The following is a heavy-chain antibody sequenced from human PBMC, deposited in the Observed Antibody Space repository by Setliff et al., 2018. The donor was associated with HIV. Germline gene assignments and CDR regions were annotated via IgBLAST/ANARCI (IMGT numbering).Heavy chain of an antibody. CDR3: ARDLLAVANTYYYYYMDV. D-gene: IGHD6-19*01. J-gene: IGHJ6*03. CDR1: AHTFTGYY. V-gene: IGHV1-2*02. CDR2: INPNNGGT. Sequence: ASVKVSCKASAHTFTGYYVHWVRQAPGQGLEWMGWINPNNGGTNYAQKFQGRVTMTRDTSISTAYMELSRLRSDDTAVYYCARDLLAVANTYYYYYMDVWGKGTTVTVSS.